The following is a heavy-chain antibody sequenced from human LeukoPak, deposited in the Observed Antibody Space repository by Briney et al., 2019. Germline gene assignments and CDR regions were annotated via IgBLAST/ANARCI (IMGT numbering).Heavy chain of an antibody. CDR3: ARMLDLTGYSRAFDI. J-gene: IGHJ3*02. D-gene: IGHD3-9*01. Sequence: ASVKVSCKASGYTFTSYYMHWVRQAPGQGLEWMGIINPSGGSTSYAQKFQGRVTVTRDMSTSTVYMELSSLRSEDTAVYYCARMLDLTGYSRAFDIWGQGTMVTVSS. CDR2: INPSGGST. CDR1: GYTFTSYY. V-gene: IGHV1-46*01.